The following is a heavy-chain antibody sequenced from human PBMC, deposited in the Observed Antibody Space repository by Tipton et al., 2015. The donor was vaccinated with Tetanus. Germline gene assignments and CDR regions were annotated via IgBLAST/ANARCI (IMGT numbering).Heavy chain of an antibody. Sequence: TLSLTCTVSGGSINSVNYYWSWIRQPPGKGLEWIGYVFHSGSTKYNPSLKSRFTISVDTSKNQFSLKLSSVTAADTAVYYCARANNDFPNKGPCDSWGQGSLVIVSS. D-gene: IGHD1-1*01. CDR2: VFHSGST. J-gene: IGHJ4*02. V-gene: IGHV4-61*01. CDR1: GGSINSVNYY. CDR3: ARANNDFPNKGPCDS.